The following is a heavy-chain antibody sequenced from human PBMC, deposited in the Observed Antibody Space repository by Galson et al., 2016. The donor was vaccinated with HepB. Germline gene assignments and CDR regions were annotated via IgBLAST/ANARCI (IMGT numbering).Heavy chain of an antibody. Sequence: SLRLSCAASGFTFSDYYMDWVRQAPGKGLEWIGRNRDKPRSYSTEYAASVKGRFTISRDESRNSLYLQMNSLKTEDTAVYYCVRSRVRDPSSWAGFDGWGQGTLVTVSS. V-gene: IGHV3-72*01. J-gene: IGHJ4*02. CDR3: VRSRVRDPSSWAGFDG. CDR1: GFTFSDYY. D-gene: IGHD6-13*01. CDR2: NRDKPRSYST.